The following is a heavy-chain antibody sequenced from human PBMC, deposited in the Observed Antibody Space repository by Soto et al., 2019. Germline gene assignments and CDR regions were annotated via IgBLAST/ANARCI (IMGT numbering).Heavy chain of an antibody. V-gene: IGHV1-3*01. CDR3: AIGTAMVSARRDYYGMDV. D-gene: IGHD5-18*01. J-gene: IGHJ6*02. CDR1: GYTFTSYA. CDR2: INAGNGNT. Sequence: QVQLVQSGAEVKKPGASVKVSCKASGYTFTSYAMHWVRQAPGQRLEWMGWINAGNGNTKYSQKVQGRVTITRDTSASTDYMELSSLRSADTAVYYCAIGTAMVSARRDYYGMDVWGQGTTVTVSS.